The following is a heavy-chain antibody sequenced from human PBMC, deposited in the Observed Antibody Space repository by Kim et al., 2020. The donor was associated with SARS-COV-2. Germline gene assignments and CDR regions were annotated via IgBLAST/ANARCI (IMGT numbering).Heavy chain of an antibody. V-gene: IGHV4-59*01. Sequence: YSPSLKSRVTISWDTSRSQFSLDLTSVTEADTAVYYWARSEGRASWHHFDYWGQGILVTVSS. CDR3: ARSEGRASWHHFDY. D-gene: IGHD3-3*02. J-gene: IGHJ4*02.